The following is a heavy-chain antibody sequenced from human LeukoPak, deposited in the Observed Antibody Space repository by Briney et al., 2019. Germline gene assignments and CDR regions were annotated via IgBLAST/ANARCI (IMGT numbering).Heavy chain of an antibody. J-gene: IGHJ3*01. CDR2: INPNNGGA. D-gene: IGHD2-15*01. V-gene: IGHV1-2*02. CDR3: AKDVSWWYPDAFHF. CDR1: GYTFTGYY. Sequence: ASVKVSCKPSGYTFTGYYMHWVRQAPGQGLERMGWINPNNGGAKYAQKFQGRVTMTRDTSISTAYMELSSLRSDDTAVYYCAKDVSWWYPDAFHFWGQGTMVTVSS.